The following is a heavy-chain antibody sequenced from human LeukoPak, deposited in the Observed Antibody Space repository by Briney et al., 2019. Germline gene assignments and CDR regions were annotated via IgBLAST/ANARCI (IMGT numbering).Heavy chain of an antibody. CDR1: GFTFSSYG. Sequence: QPGGSLRLSCAASGFTFSSYGMHWVRQAPGKGLEWVAVIWYDGSNKYFADSVKGRFTISRDNSKNTLYLQMNSLRAEDTAVYYCARERTRQYYYYGMDVWGQGTTVTVSS. CDR3: ARERTRQYYYYGMDV. CDR2: IWYDGSNK. J-gene: IGHJ6*02. V-gene: IGHV3-33*01.